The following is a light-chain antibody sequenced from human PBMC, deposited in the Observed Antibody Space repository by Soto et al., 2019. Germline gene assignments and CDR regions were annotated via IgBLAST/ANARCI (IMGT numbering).Light chain of an antibody. V-gene: IGKV3-20*01. CDR3: QQYGSSPWT. J-gene: IGKJ1*01. CDR1: QTVSSSY. CDR2: GAS. Sequence: EIVLTQSPGTLSLSPGERATLSCRASQTVSSSYLAWYQQKAGQAPRLLIYGASSRATGISDRFSGRGSGTDFTLTISRLEPEDFAVYYCQQYGSSPWTFGQGTKVEIK.